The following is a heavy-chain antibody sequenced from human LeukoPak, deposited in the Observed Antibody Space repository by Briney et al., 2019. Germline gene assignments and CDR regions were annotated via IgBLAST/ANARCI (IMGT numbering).Heavy chain of an antibody. CDR1: GGSISSYY. CDR3: ARHEIGSYYYGMDV. J-gene: IGHJ6*02. Sequence: SETLSLTCTVSGGSISSYYWSWIRQSPGQGLEWIGYIYYSGSTNHNPSLKSRVTISVDTSKNQFSLRLNSVTAADTAVYYCARHEIGSYYYGMDVWGQGTTVTVSS. CDR2: IYYSGST. V-gene: IGHV4-59*08.